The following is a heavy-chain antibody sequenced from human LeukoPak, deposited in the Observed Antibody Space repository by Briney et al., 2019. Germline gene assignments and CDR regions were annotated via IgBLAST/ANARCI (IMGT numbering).Heavy chain of an antibody. CDR2: ISAYNGNT. J-gene: IGHJ6*02. CDR3: AREITGTTFPYYYYGMDV. D-gene: IGHD1-7*01. V-gene: IGHV1-18*01. CDR1: GYTFTSYG. Sequence: ASVKVSCKASGYTFTSYGISWVRQAPGQGLEWMGWISAYNGNTNYAQKLQGRVTMTRDTSISTAYMELSRLRSDDTAVYYCAREITGTTFPYYYYGMDVWGQGTTVTVSS.